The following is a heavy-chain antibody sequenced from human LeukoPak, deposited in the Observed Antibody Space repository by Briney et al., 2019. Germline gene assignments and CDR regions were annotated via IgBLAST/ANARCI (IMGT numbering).Heavy chain of an antibody. CDR3: ARGMALAAVFYY. D-gene: IGHD2-15*01. Sequence: PSETLSLTCVVYGGSFSGYYWNWIRQPPGKGLEWIGEINHSGSTNYNPSLKSRVTISVDTSKNQLSLEVSSVTAADTAVYYCARGMALAAVFYYWGQGTLVTVSS. V-gene: IGHV4-34*01. CDR2: INHSGST. CDR1: GGSFSGYY. J-gene: IGHJ4*02.